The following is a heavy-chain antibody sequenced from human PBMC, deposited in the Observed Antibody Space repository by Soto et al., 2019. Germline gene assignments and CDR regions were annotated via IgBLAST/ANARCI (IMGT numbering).Heavy chain of an antibody. CDR2: IIPIFGTA. V-gene: IGHV1-69*13. CDR3: ARSKYYYDSSGYYYGDY. J-gene: IGHJ4*02. Sequence: EASVKVSCKASGGTFSSYAIIWVRQAPGQGLEWMGGIIPIFGTANYAQKFQGRVTITADESTSTAYMELSSLRSEDTAVYYCARSKYYYDSSGYYYGDYWGEGTLVTVSS. CDR1: GGTFSSYA. D-gene: IGHD3-22*01.